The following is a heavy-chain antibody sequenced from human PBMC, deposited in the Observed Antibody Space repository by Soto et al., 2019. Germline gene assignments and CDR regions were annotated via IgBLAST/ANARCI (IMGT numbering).Heavy chain of an antibody. CDR3: AKDPNGDYLGAFDS. CDR1: KFTFSTYA. V-gene: IGHV3-23*01. J-gene: IGHJ4*02. CDR2: ISVGGGIT. D-gene: IGHD4-17*01. Sequence: EVQLLESGGGLVRPGGSLRLSCGGSKFTFSTYAMTWVRQAPGKGLEWVSGISVGGGITKYADSVKGRFTISRDNSKNTLDLQMNSLRAEDTAIYYCAKDPNGDYLGAFDSWGQGTLVTVSS.